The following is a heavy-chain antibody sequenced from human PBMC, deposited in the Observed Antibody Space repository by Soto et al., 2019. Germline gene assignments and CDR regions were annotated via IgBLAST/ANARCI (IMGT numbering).Heavy chain of an antibody. CDR1: GFTFSNSA. CDR2: ISYDGSNK. Sequence: QVQLVESGGGVVQPGRSLRLSCAPSGFTFSNSAMHWVRQAPGKGLEWVAVISYDGSNKYYADSVKGRFTISRDNSKNTLYLQMNSLRAEDTAVYYCARDKRDLRFLEWSYYFDYWGQGTLVTVSS. J-gene: IGHJ4*02. CDR3: ARDKRDLRFLEWSYYFDY. D-gene: IGHD3-3*01. V-gene: IGHV3-30-3*01.